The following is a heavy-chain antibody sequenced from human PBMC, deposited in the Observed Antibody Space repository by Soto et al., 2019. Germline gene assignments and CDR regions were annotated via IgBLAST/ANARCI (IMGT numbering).Heavy chain of an antibody. V-gene: IGHV1-69*06. CDR3: ARCIVGATEGHDAFDI. D-gene: IGHD1-26*01. J-gene: IGHJ3*02. CDR2: IIPIFGTA. Sequence: GASVKVSCKASGGTFSSYAISWVRQAPGQGLEWMGGIIPIFGTANYAQKFQGRVTITADKSTSTAYMELSSLRSEDTAVYYCARCIVGATEGHDAFDIWGQGTMVTVSS. CDR1: GGTFSSYA.